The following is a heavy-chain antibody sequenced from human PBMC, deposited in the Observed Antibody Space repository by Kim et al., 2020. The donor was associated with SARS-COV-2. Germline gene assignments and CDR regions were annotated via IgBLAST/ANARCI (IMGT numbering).Heavy chain of an antibody. CDR2: INTNTGNP. CDR3: ARDLVRWSRNRQEIVVVPAAIGY. CDR1: GYTFTSYA. V-gene: IGHV7-4-1*02. D-gene: IGHD2-2*01. J-gene: IGHJ4*02. Sequence: ASVKVSCEASGYTFTSYAMNWVRQAPGQGLEWMGWINTNTGNPTYAQGFTGRFVFSLDTSVSTAYLQISSLKAEDTAVYYCARDLVRWSRNRQEIVVVPAAIGYWGQGTLVTVSS.